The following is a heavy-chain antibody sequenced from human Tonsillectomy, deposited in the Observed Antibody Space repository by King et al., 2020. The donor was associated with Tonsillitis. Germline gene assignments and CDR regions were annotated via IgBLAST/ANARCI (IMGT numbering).Heavy chain of an antibody. Sequence: VQLVESGGGVVQPGGSLRLSCAASGFTFSDYGMHWFRQAPGKGLQWVAFIRYDGANSFYTESVRGRFTISRDNSKNTVFLQMNSLRAADTAMYYCVKDQAGGWGQGTLVTVSS. CDR2: IRYDGANS. D-gene: IGHD1-14*01. CDR3: VKDQAGG. V-gene: IGHV3-30*02. CDR1: GFTFSDYG. J-gene: IGHJ4*02.